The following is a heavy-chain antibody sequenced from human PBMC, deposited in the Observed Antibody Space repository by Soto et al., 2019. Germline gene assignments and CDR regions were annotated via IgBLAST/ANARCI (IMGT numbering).Heavy chain of an antibody. Sequence: QLQLQESGPGLVKPSETLSLTCTVSGGSISSNNYYWGWIRQPPGKGLEWIGNIYYTGSTYYNPSLKSRVTISVDTSKNQFSLKLSSVTAADTAVYYCASVIKAAGTSRYFDLWGRGTLVTVSS. J-gene: IGHJ2*01. CDR1: GGSISSNNYY. CDR3: ASVIKAAGTSRYFDL. V-gene: IGHV4-39*01. D-gene: IGHD6-13*01. CDR2: IYYTGST.